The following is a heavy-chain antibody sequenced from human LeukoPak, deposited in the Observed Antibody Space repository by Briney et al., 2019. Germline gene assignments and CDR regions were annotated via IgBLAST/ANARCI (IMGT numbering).Heavy chain of an antibody. CDR2: INHSGST. CDR1: GGSFSGYY. D-gene: IGHD6-6*01. Sequence: SETLSLTCAVYGGSFSGYYWSWIRQPSGKGLEWIGEINHSGSTNYNPSLKSRVTISVDTSKNQFSLKLSSVTAADTAVYYCARRIAARRGAFDYWGQGTLVTVSS. J-gene: IGHJ4*02. V-gene: IGHV4-34*01. CDR3: ARRIAARRGAFDY.